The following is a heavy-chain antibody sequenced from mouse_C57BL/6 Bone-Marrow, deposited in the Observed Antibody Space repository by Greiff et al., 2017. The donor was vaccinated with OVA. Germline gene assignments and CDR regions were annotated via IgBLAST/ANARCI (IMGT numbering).Heavy chain of an antibody. D-gene: IGHD1-1*01. CDR1: GFTFSDYY. CDR3: ARRLLLRSGWYFDV. CDR2: INYDGSST. J-gene: IGHJ1*03. V-gene: IGHV5-16*01. Sequence: EVNVVESEGGLVQPGSSMKLSCTASGFTFSDYYMAWVRQVPEKGLEWVANINYDGSSTYYLDSLKSRFIISRDNAKNILYLQMSSLKSEDTATYYCARRLLLRSGWYFDVWGTGTTVTVSS.